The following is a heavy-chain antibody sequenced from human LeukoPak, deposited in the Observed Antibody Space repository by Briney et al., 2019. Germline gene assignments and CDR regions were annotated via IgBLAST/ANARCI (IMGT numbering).Heavy chain of an antibody. D-gene: IGHD2-2*01. CDR3: AKDIGYCTSTSCYGEAFDT. J-gene: IGHJ3*02. V-gene: IGHV3-23*01. Sequence: GGSLRLSCAASGFTFSSYAMSWVRQAPGKGLEWVSGISGSGGSTYYADSVKGRFIISRDNSKNTLYLQVNSLRVEDTAVYYCAKDIGYCTSTSCYGEAFDTWGQGTMVTVSS. CDR2: ISGSGGST. CDR1: GFTFSSYA.